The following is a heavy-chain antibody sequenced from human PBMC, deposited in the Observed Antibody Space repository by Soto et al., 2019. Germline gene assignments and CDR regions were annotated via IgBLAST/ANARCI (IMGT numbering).Heavy chain of an antibody. D-gene: IGHD1-1*01. Sequence: GGSLRLSCAASGFTFSDSAMHWVRQASGKGLEWVGRIRSKALSYATAYAASVQGRFTISRDDSENTAYLQMNGLKTEDTAVYYCLRASWNYYYYGMDIWGQGTTVTVSS. V-gene: IGHV3-73*01. CDR1: GFTFSDSA. CDR2: IRSKALSYAT. J-gene: IGHJ6*02. CDR3: LRASWNYYYYGMDI.